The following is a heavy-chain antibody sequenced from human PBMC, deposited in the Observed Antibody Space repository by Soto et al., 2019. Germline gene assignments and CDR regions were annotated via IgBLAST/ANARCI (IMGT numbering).Heavy chain of an antibody. V-gene: IGHV3-23*01. CDR2: INALGGNA. CDR1: GCSFRSFG. D-gene: IGHD4-4*01. J-gene: IGHJ4*02. Sequence: PVGSLRLSCAASGCSFRSFGMVWIRQAPGKGLEWVSDINALGGNAHHAASVKGRFTISRDNSKNTLYLQMNSLRAEDTAVYYCARPDPFDCSILDSWGQGAQVSLSS. CDR3: ARPDPFDCSILDS.